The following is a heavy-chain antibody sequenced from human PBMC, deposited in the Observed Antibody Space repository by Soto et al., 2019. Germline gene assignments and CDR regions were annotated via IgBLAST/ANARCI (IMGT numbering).Heavy chain of an antibody. V-gene: IGHV4-39*01. CDR1: GGSISSSSYY. J-gene: IGHJ4*01. CDR2: IYYSGST. D-gene: IGHD3-22*01. Sequence: SETLSLTCTVSGGSISSSSYYWGWIRQPPGKGLEWVGSIYYSGSTYYNPSLKSRVTISVDTSKNQFSLKLSPVTAADTAVYYCARHSTVNYYDRYTFDYWGHVTPVTVSS. CDR3: ARHSTVNYYDRYTFDY.